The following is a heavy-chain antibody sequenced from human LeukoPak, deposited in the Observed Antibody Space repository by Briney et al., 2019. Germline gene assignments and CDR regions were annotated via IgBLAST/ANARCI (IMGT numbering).Heavy chain of an antibody. CDR3: ARGYDSSPDAFDI. Sequence: SETLSLTCAVYGGSFSGYYWSWIRQPPGKGLEWIGEINHSGSTNYNPSLKSRVTISVDTSKNQFSLKLSSVTAADTAVYYCARGYDSSPDAFDIWGQGTMVTVSS. J-gene: IGHJ3*02. V-gene: IGHV4-34*01. CDR2: INHSGST. D-gene: IGHD3-22*01. CDR1: GGSFSGYY.